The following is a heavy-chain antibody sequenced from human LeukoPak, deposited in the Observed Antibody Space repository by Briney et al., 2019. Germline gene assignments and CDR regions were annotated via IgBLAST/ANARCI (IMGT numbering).Heavy chain of an antibody. Sequence: ASVKVSCKASGYTFTSYGISWVRQAPGQGLEWMGGIIPIFGTANYAQKFQGRVTITADESTSTAYMELSSLRSEDTAVYYCARDLTLYSSSSDNRPTDDYWGQGTLVTVSS. J-gene: IGHJ4*02. CDR3: ARDLTLYSSSSDNRPTDDY. V-gene: IGHV1-69*13. D-gene: IGHD6-6*01. CDR2: IIPIFGTA. CDR1: GYTFTSYG.